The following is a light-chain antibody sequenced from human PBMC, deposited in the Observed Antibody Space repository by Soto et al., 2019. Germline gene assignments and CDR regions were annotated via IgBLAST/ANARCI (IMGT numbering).Light chain of an antibody. CDR3: QQGNNWPIFT. CDR1: QSVSSY. V-gene: IGKV3-11*01. CDR2: DAS. J-gene: IGKJ3*01. Sequence: EIVLTQSPATLSLSPGERATLSCRASQSVSSYLAWYQLKPGQAPRLLIYDASNRAPGFQARFSGSGSGTDFTLTISSLEPEDFAVYYCQQGNNWPIFTFGPGTKVDIK.